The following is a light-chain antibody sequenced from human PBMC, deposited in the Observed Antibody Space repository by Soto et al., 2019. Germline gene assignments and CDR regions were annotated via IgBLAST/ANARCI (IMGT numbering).Light chain of an antibody. J-gene: IGKJ1*01. CDR2: GAS. Sequence: AIQLTQSPSSLSASLGDRVTITCRASQGIATDLGWYQQKPAKAPRLLIFGASFLQSRVPSRFSGSGSGTDFTLTINGLQPEDFATYYWLHNYYSFLTFGQGTKVEIK. V-gene: IGKV1-6*01. CDR1: QGIATD. CDR3: LHNYYSFLT.